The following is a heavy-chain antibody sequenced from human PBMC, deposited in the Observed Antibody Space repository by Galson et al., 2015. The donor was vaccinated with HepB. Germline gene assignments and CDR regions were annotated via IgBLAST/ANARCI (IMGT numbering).Heavy chain of an antibody. J-gene: IGHJ4*02. CDR3: ARRGGRYYYDTSEYPHAFDY. CDR1: GFTFGSYW. CDR2: IKQDGSEK. V-gene: IGHV3-7*03. D-gene: IGHD3-22*01. Sequence: SLRLSCAASGFTFGSYWMSWVRQAPGKGLEWVANIKQDGSEKSYVDSVKGRFTISRDNAKNSLYLQMSSLRAEDTAIYYCARRGGRYYYDTSEYPHAFDYWGQGAPVTVSS.